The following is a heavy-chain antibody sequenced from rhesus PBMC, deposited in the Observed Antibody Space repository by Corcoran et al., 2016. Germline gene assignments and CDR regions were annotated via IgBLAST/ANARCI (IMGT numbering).Heavy chain of an antibody. D-gene: IGHD2-21*01. CDR1: GGSVSSSNW. CDR3: ARGVVNFNWYFDL. Sequence: QVQLQESGPGPVKPSETLSLTCAVSGGSVSSSNWWSWIRQPTGKGLEWIGYISGSNGSTYYNPSLKSRVTISTDPSKNQFSLKLSSVTAADTAVYYCARGVVNFNWYFDLWGPGTPITISS. J-gene: IGHJ2*01. V-gene: IGHV4-65*01. CDR2: ISGSNGST.